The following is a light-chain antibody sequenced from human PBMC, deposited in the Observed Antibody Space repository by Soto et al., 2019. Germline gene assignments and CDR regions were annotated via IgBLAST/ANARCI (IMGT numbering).Light chain of an antibody. V-gene: IGLV2-14*01. Sequence: QSVLTQPASVSGSPGQSITISCTGTSSDVGGYNYVSWYQQHPGKAPKLMIYEVSNRPSGVSNRFSGSKSGNTASLTISGLQAEDEADYYCASYATGNTFPFGGGTKVTVL. CDR3: ASYATGNTFP. CDR2: EVS. J-gene: IGLJ2*01. CDR1: SSDVGGYNY.